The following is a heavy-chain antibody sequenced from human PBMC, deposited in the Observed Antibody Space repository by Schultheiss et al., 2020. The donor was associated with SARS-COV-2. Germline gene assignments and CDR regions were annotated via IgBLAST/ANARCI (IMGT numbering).Heavy chain of an antibody. J-gene: IGHJ3*02. D-gene: IGHD2-21*01. Sequence: SETLSLTCTVSGGSISSYYWSWIRQPPGKGLEWIGYIYYSGSTYYNPSLKSRVTISVDTSKNQFSLKLSSVTAADTAVYYCARPPPSKTYCGGDCSVGAFDIWGQGTMVTVSS. CDR1: GGSISSYY. CDR3: ARPPPSKTYCGGDCSVGAFDI. V-gene: IGHV4-59*08. CDR2: IYYSGST.